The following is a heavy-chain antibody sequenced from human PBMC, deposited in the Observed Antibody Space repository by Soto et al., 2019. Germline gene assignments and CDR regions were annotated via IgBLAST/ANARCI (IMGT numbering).Heavy chain of an antibody. CDR1: GGSFSGYY. J-gene: IGHJ5*02. Sequence: SETLSLTCAVYGGSFSGYYWSWIRQPPGKGLEWIGEINHSVSTNYNPSLKSRVAISVDTSKNQFSLKLSSVTAADTAVYYCARGGHYDFWSGYYILHNWFDPWGQGTLVTVSS. CDR2: INHSVST. V-gene: IGHV4-34*01. CDR3: ARGGHYDFWSGYYILHNWFDP. D-gene: IGHD3-3*01.